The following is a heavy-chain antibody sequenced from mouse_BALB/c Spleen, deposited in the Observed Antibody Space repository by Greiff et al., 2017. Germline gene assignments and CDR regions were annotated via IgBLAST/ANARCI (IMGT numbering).Heavy chain of an antibody. D-gene: IGHD1-1*01. V-gene: IGHV7-1*02. CDR2: SRNKANDYTT. J-gene: IGHJ3*01. Sequence: EVKLVESGGGLVQPGGSMRLSCATSGFTFSDFYMEWVRQPPGKRLEWIAASRNKANDYTTEYSASVKGRFIVSRDTSQSILYLQMNALRAEDTAIYYCARDDGDLLLVHWGQGTLVTVSA. CDR1: GFTFSDFY. CDR3: ARDDGDLLLVH.